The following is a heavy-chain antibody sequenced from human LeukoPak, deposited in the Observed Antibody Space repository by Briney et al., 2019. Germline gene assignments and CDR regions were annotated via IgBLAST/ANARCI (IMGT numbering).Heavy chain of an antibody. Sequence: PGGSLRLSCAASELSFSTSWMSWVRQAPGKGLEWVAVISYDGNNRYSADSVKGRFTISRDNSKNTLYLQMNSLRAEDTAVYYCAKDQDIAAADYYFDYWGQGTLVTVSS. V-gene: IGHV3-30*18. CDR3: AKDQDIAAADYYFDY. J-gene: IGHJ4*02. CDR1: ELSFSTSW. CDR2: ISYDGNNR. D-gene: IGHD6-13*01.